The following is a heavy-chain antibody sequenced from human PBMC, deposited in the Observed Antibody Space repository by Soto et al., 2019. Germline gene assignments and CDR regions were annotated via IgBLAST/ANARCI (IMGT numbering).Heavy chain of an antibody. V-gene: IGHV4-30-4*01. CDR2: IYYSGST. Sequence: QVQLQESGPGLVKPSQTLSLTCTVSGGSISSGDYYWSWIRQPPGKGLEWIGYIYYSGSTYYNPSLQTRVTIAVDTSKNRFSLKLSSVTAADTAVYYCASIVATIKYYFDYWGQGTLVTVSS. CDR3: ASIVATIKYYFDY. D-gene: IGHD5-12*01. CDR1: GGSISSGDYY. J-gene: IGHJ4*02.